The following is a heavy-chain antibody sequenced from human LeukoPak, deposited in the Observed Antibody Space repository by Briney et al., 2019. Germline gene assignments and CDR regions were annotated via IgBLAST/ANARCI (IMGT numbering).Heavy chain of an antibody. CDR1: GYTFTSYG. D-gene: IGHD2-2*01. V-gene: IGHV1-18*01. CDR3: ASHRIVVVPAAMPAYYYGMDV. CDR2: ISAYNGNT. Sequence: ASVKVSCKASGYTFTSYGISRVRQAPGQGLEWMGWISAYNGNTNYAQKLQGRVTMTTDTSTSTAYMELRSLRSDDTAVYYCASHRIVVVPAAMPAYYYGMDVWGQGTTVTVSS. J-gene: IGHJ6*02.